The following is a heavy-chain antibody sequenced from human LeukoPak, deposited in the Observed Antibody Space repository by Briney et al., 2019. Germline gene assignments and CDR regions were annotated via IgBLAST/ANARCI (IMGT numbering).Heavy chain of an antibody. J-gene: IGHJ4*02. D-gene: IGHD2-8*01. V-gene: IGHV1-2*02. CDR1: GYTFTGYY. Sequence: GASVKVSCKASGYTFTGYYIHWVRQAPGQALEWMGWINLKSGGTNYAQKFQGSVTMTRDTSISAAFMEMSGLTADDTAVYYCARDLMLTHWGQGTLVIVSS. CDR2: INLKSGGT. CDR3: ARDLMLTH.